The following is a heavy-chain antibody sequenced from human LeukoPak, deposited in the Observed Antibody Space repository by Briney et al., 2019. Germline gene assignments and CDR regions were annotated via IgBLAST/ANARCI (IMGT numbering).Heavy chain of an antibody. D-gene: IGHD3-22*01. CDR1: GYTFTDYY. CDR2: INPNSGGT. CDR3: ARSPGISGYYHTGPFDY. Sequence: ASVKVSCKASGYTFTDYYMHWVRQAPGQGLEWMGWINPNSGGTNYAQKFQGRVTMTRDTSISTAYMELSRLRSDDTAVYYCARSPGISGYYHTGPFDYWGQGTLVTVSS. J-gene: IGHJ4*02. V-gene: IGHV1-2*02.